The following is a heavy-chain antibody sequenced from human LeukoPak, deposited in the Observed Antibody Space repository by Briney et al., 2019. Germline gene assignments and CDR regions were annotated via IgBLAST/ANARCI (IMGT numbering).Heavy chain of an antibody. CDR1: AFTFSSYS. CDR2: ISSSSSTI. D-gene: IGHD3-22*01. V-gene: IGHV3-48*01. J-gene: IGHJ5*02. CDR3: ARDPYYAPNNWFDP. Sequence: GGSLRLSCAASAFTFSSYSMNWVRQAPGKGLEWVSYISSSSSTIYYADSVKGRFTISRDNAKNSLYLQMNSLRADDTAVYYCARDPYYAPNNWFDPWGQGTLVTVSS.